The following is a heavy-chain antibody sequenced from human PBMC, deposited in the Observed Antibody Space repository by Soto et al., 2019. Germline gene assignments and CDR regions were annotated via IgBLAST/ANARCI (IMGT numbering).Heavy chain of an antibody. J-gene: IGHJ6*02. CDR2: IKTRDEGETT. D-gene: IGHD2-15*01. V-gene: IGHV3-15*07. CDR1: GFSVSKVW. Sequence: EVQLVDSGGGLVKPGGSLRLSCEASGFSVSKVWMNWVRQAPGKGLEWVGRIKTRDEGETTNYAAPVKGRFTISRDDSKNTLYLQMNSLKTEDTAVYYCTTGSVEGFWGQGTTVTVSS. CDR3: TTGSVEGF.